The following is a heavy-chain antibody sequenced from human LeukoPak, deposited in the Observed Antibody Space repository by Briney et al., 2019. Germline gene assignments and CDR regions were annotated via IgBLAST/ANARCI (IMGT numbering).Heavy chain of an antibody. D-gene: IGHD6-6*01. J-gene: IGHJ4*02. Sequence: ASVKVSFKASGYTFTIYDINWVRQATGRGLEWMGWMNPNSGNTGYAQKFQGRVTITRNTSISTAYMELSSLRSEDTAVYYCARGTRGIAARRLKYYFDYWGQGTLVTVSS. CDR1: GYTFTIYD. CDR3: ARGTRGIAARRLKYYFDY. V-gene: IGHV1-8*03. CDR2: MNPNSGNT.